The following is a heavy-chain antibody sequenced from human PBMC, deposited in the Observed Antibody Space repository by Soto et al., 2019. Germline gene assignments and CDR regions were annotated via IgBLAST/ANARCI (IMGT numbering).Heavy chain of an antibody. J-gene: IGHJ3*02. CDR2: ISAYNGNT. CDR1: CYTFTSYG. D-gene: IGHD1-26*01. V-gene: IGHV1-18*01. CDR3: ARMGAAPDAFDI. Sequence: GAPVKVSCKASCYTFTSYGISWGRQAPGQGLEWMGWISAYNGNTNYAQKLQGRVTMTTDTSTSTAYMELRSLRSDDTAVYYCARMGAAPDAFDIWGQGTMVTVSS.